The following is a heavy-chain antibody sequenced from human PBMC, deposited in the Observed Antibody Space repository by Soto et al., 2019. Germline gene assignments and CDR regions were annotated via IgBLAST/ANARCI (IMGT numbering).Heavy chain of an antibody. V-gene: IGHV4-34*01. CDR1: GGSFSGYY. CDR2: INHSGFT. J-gene: IGHJ4*02. Sequence: QVQLQQWGAGLLKPSETLSLTCAVSGGSFSGYYWSWIRQTPGKGLEWIGEINHSGFTDYNPSLTSQVTISVDTSKNHFSLKLTSVTAADTAVYYCARFPFSTSSWSNPRYFDSWGQGTLVTVSS. CDR3: ARFPFSTSSWSNPRYFDS. D-gene: IGHD6-13*01.